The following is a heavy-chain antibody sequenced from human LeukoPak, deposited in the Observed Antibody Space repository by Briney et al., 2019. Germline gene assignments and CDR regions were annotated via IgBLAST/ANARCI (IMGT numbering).Heavy chain of an antibody. Sequence: SSETLSLTCAVYGGSFSGYYWSWIRQPPGKGLEWIGEINHSGSTNYNPSLKSRVTISVDTSKNQFSLKLSSVTAADTAVYYCARERSRGYSGLRREPFDYWGQGTLVTVSS. CDR1: GGSFSGYY. V-gene: IGHV4-34*01. J-gene: IGHJ4*02. CDR2: INHSGST. D-gene: IGHD5-12*01. CDR3: ARERSRGYSGLRREPFDY.